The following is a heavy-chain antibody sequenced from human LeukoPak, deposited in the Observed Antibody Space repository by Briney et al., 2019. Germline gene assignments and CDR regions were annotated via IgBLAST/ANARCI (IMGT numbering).Heavy chain of an antibody. J-gene: IGHJ4*02. Sequence: ASVKVSCKASGYTFTSYYMHWVRQAPGQGLEWMGIINPSGGSTSYAQKFQGRVTMTRDMSTSTAYMELRSLRSDDTAVYYCARKPRPYYYDSSGYSPFDYWGQGTLVTVSS. V-gene: IGHV1-46*01. CDR3: ARKPRPYYYDSSGYSPFDY. D-gene: IGHD3-22*01. CDR1: GYTFTSYY. CDR2: INPSGGST.